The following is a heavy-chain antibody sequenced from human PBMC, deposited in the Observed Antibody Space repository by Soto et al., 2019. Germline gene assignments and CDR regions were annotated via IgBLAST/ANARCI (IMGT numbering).Heavy chain of an antibody. Sequence: QLHLVESGGGEVQPGRSLRLSCVGSGFTFKNYGMHWVRQAPGKGLEWVAAIWHYGSRTIYADTVKGRFTISRDDAKNTVFLQMNSLGVEDTAVYYCARDLSYGSLDYSGQGTLVTVSS. CDR2: IWHYGSRT. CDR3: ARDLSYGSLDY. D-gene: IGHD6-13*01. J-gene: IGHJ4*02. CDR1: GFTFKNYG. V-gene: IGHV3-33*01.